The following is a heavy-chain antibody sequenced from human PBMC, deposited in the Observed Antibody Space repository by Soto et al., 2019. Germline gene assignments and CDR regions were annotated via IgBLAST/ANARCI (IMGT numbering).Heavy chain of an antibody. J-gene: IGHJ4*02. CDR2: IIPIFGTG. V-gene: IGHV1-69*01. D-gene: IGHD3-22*01. CDR3: ARRYYSSSGYFDY. CDR1: GGIFSNYV. Sequence: QVQLVQSGAEVKKPGSSVKVACKASGGIFSNYVLNWVRQAPGQGLEWMGGIIPIFGTGNYAQKFQGRVTITADESTTTASMELRGLRSEDTAVYYCARRYYSSSGYFDYWGQGTLVTVSS.